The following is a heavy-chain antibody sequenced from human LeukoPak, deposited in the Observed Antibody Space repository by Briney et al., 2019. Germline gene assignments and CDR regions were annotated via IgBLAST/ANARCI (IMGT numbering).Heavy chain of an antibody. CDR2: IYPGDSDT. CDR3: ARHARTSYAPYYYYYMDV. V-gene: IGHV5-51*01. CDR1: GYSFTSYW. Sequence: GESLKISCKGSGYSFTSYWIGWVRQMPGKGLEWMGIIYPGDSDTRYSPSFQGQVTISADKSISTAYLQWSSLKASDTAMYYCARHARTSYAPYYYYYMDVWGKGTTVTVSS. D-gene: IGHD2-2*01. J-gene: IGHJ6*03.